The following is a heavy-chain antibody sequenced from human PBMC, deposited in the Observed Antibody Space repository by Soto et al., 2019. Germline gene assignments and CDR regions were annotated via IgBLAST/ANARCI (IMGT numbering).Heavy chain of an antibody. D-gene: IGHD3-3*01. Sequence: QVQLVQSGAEVKKPGSSVKVSCKASGGTFSSYTISWVRQAPGQGLEWMGRIIPILGIANYAQKFQGRVTITADKSTSTAYMELSSLRSEDKAVYYCALTYYDFWSGYYAVFNWFDPWGQGTLVTVSS. J-gene: IGHJ5*02. V-gene: IGHV1-69*02. CDR1: GGTFSSYT. CDR2: IIPILGIA. CDR3: ALTYYDFWSGYYAVFNWFDP.